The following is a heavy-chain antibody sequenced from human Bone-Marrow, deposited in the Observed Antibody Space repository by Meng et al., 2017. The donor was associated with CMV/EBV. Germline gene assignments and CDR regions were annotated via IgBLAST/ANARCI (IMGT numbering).Heavy chain of an antibody. J-gene: IGHJ3*02. V-gene: IGHV3-23*01. CDR1: GFTFSNYV. CDR2: IGNGVSET. CDR3: AREKRMATVGTVGFDI. Sequence: GESLKISCSASGFTFSNYVMSWVRRAPGKGLEWVSTIGNGVSETHYADSVKGRFTISRDNSRNTLYLQMNSLRAEDTAVYYCAREKRMATVGTVGFDIWGQGTVVTVSS. D-gene: IGHD6-13*01.